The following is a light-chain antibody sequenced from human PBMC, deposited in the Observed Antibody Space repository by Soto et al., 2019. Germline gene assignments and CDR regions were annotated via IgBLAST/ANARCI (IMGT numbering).Light chain of an antibody. CDR1: QSISSW. V-gene: IGKV1-5*01. CDR2: DAS. CDR3: QQYNSYGYT. J-gene: IGKJ2*01. Sequence: DIQMTQSPFTLSASVVDRVTITCRASQSISSWLAWYQQKPGKAPKLLIYDASSLESGVPSRFSGSGSGTEFTLTNSSLQPDDFASYYCQQYNSYGYTFGQGTKLEIK.